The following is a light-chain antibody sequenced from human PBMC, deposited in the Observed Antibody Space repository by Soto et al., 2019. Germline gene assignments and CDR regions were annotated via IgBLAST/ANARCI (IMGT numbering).Light chain of an antibody. CDR1: SSNIGSNF. CDR2: RTD. J-gene: IGLJ3*02. Sequence: QAVVSQPPSASGAPGQGVTISCSGSSSNIGSNFVYWYQQLPGTAPKLLIYRTDQRPSGVPDRFSGSKPGASASLVISGLRSEDEADYYCAAWDNSLRWVFGGGTKLTVL. V-gene: IGLV1-47*01. CDR3: AAWDNSLRWV.